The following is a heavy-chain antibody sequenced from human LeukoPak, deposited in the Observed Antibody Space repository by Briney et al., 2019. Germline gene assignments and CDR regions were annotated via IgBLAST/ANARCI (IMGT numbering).Heavy chain of an antibody. V-gene: IGHV1-69*04. Sequence: GASVKVSCKASGYTFTSYYMHWVRQAPGQGLEWMGRIIPILGIANYAQKFQGRVTITADKSTSTAYMELSSLRSEDTAVYYCARDTGVEQEGYFDYWGQGTLVTVSS. CDR1: GYTFTSYY. D-gene: IGHD1-14*01. J-gene: IGHJ4*02. CDR3: ARDTGVEQEGYFDY. CDR2: IIPILGIA.